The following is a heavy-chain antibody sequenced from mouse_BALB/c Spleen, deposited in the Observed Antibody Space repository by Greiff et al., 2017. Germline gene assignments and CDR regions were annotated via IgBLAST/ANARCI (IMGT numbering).Heavy chain of an antibody. Sequence: EVQRVESGGGLVKPGGSLKLSCAASGFTFSDYYMYWVRQTPEKRLEWVATISDGGSYTYYPDSVKGRFTISRDNAKNNLYLQMSSLKSEDTAMYYCARDGYGNYWFAYWGQGTLVTVSA. D-gene: IGHD2-10*02. CDR1: GFTFSDYY. V-gene: IGHV5-4*02. J-gene: IGHJ3*01. CDR3: ARDGYGNYWFAY. CDR2: ISDGGSYT.